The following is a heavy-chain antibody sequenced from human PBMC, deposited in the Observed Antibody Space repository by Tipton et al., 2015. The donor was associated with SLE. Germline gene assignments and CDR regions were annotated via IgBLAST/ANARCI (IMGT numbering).Heavy chain of an antibody. D-gene: IGHD6-6*01. CDR1: GYSISSGYY. J-gene: IGHJ4*02. Sequence: TLSLTCAVSGYSISSGYYWGWIRQPPGKGLEWIGSIYHRGSTYYNPSLKSRVTISGDTSKNQFSLKLTSVTAADTAVYYCARQADSSSEFDYWGQGTLVTVSS. V-gene: IGHV4-38-2*01. CDR2: IYHRGST. CDR3: ARQADSSSEFDY.